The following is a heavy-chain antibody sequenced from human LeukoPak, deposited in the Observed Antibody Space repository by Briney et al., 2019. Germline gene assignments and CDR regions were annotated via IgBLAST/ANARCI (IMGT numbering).Heavy chain of an antibody. D-gene: IGHD5-18*01. Sequence: QSGGSLRLSCAASGFIFSNYNMNWVRQTPGKGLEWLSYISSSSGTIYYADSVKGRFTISGDNAKNSLYLQMNSLRAEDTAVYYCARALGYSYGDAVDAWDQGTLVTVSS. CDR2: ISSSSGTI. CDR1: GFIFSNYN. V-gene: IGHV3-48*01. CDR3: ARALGYSYGDAVDA. J-gene: IGHJ5*02.